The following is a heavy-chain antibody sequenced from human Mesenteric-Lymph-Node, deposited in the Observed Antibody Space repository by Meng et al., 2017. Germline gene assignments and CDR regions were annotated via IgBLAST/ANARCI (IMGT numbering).Heavy chain of an antibody. CDR1: GGTFSSYA. Sequence: SVKVSCKASGGTFSSYAINWVRQAPGQGLEWMGGIIPIFGTANYAQKFQSRVTITADKSTSTAYMELSSLRSEDTAVYYCARASGSYYGDWDYCGQGTLITVSS. D-gene: IGHD1-26*01. V-gene: IGHV1-69*06. CDR3: ARASGSYYGDWDY. CDR2: IIPIFGTA. J-gene: IGHJ4*02.